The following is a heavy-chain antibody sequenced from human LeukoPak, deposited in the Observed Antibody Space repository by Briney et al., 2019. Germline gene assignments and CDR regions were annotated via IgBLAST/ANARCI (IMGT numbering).Heavy chain of an antibody. Sequence: ASVKVSCKASGYTFTSYYMHWVRQAPGQGLEWMGIINPSGGSTSYAQKFQGRVTMTRDMSTSTVYMELSSLRSEDTALYYCTKGLFGGVISDPYYFDYWGQGTLVTVSS. D-gene: IGHD3-16*01. CDR1: GYTFTSYY. CDR3: TKGLFGGVISDPYYFDY. J-gene: IGHJ4*02. V-gene: IGHV1-46*01. CDR2: INPSGGST.